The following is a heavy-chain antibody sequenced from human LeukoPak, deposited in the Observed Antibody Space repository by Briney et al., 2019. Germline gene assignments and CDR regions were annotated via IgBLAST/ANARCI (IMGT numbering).Heavy chain of an antibody. Sequence: ASVKVSCKASGYTFTSYNMHWVRQAPGQGLEWMGIIKPSGGSTTYAQKFQGRVTMTRDMSTSTLYMELSSLRSEDTAVYYCARVRDGYNDAYDIWGQGTMVTVSS. J-gene: IGHJ3*02. CDR1: GYTFTSYN. V-gene: IGHV1-46*01. D-gene: IGHD5-24*01. CDR2: IKPSGGST. CDR3: ARVRDGYNDAYDI.